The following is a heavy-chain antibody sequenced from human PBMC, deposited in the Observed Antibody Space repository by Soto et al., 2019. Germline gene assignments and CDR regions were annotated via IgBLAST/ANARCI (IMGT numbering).Heavy chain of an antibody. D-gene: IGHD3-22*01. CDR2: INPSGGST. Sequence: ASVKVSCKASGYTFTSYYMHWVRQAPGQGLEWMGIINPSGGSTSYAQKFQGRVTMTRDTSTSTVYMELSSLRSEDTAVYYCARVRSHYYDSSGFSYFDYWGQGTLVTVSS. V-gene: IGHV1-46*01. CDR3: ARVRSHYYDSSGFSYFDY. CDR1: GYTFTSYY. J-gene: IGHJ4*02.